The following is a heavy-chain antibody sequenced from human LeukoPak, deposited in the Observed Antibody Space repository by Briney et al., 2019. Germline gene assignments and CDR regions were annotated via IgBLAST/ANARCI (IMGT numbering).Heavy chain of an antibody. Sequence: PGGSLRLSCAASGFTFSSSAMSWVRQAPGKGLEWVSAISNNGGYTYYADSVQGRFTISRDNSKSTLCLQMNSLRAEDTAIYYCAKDLYYYGSGNYIDYWGQGTLVTVSS. CDR2: ISNNGGYT. J-gene: IGHJ4*02. D-gene: IGHD3-10*01. V-gene: IGHV3-23*01. CDR1: GFTFSSSA. CDR3: AKDLYYYGSGNYIDY.